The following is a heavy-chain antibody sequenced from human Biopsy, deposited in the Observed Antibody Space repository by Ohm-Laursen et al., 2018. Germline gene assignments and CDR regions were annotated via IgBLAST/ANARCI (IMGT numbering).Heavy chain of an antibody. Sequence: SSVKVSCKVSGYTFISYGISWVRQAPGQGLEWMGWISAYNGHTKFARKFQDRVTMTTDTSTTTAYMDLRSLRSDDTAVYYCARDPHGEGRDYGSYFDYWGQGTLVTVSS. V-gene: IGHV1-18*01. CDR2: ISAYNGHT. D-gene: IGHD4-17*01. CDR3: ARDPHGEGRDYGSYFDY. J-gene: IGHJ4*02. CDR1: GYTFISYG.